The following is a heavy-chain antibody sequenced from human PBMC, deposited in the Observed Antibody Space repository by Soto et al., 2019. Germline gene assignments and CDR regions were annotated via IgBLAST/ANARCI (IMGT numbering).Heavy chain of an antibody. Sequence: QVQLVQSGAEVKKPGASVKVSCKVSGYTLTELSMHWVRQAPGKGLEWMGGFDPEDGETIYAQKFQGRVTMNEDTSTDTAYMELSSLRSEDTAVYYCATVGGRGRLERRLDYWGQGTLVTVSS. CDR3: ATVGGRGRLERRLDY. J-gene: IGHJ4*02. CDR2: FDPEDGET. V-gene: IGHV1-24*01. CDR1: GYTLTELS. D-gene: IGHD1-1*01.